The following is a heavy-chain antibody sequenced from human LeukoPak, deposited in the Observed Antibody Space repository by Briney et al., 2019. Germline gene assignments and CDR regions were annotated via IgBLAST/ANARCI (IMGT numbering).Heavy chain of an antibody. V-gene: IGHV3-53*01. CDR2: IYSGGDT. CDR3: AKGWQWLVL. CDR1: GFTINSNY. J-gene: IGHJ4*02. Sequence: GGSLRLSCAASGFTINSNYLSWVRQAPGKGLEWVSVIYSGGDTYYADSVKGRFTISRDNSKNTLYLQMNSLRAEDTAVYYCAKGWQWLVLWGQGTLVTVSS. D-gene: IGHD6-19*01.